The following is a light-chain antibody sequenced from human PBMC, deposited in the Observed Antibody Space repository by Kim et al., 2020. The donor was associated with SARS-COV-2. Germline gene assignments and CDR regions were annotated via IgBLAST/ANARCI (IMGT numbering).Light chain of an antibody. Sequence: GPSIPIRRTGTRSDVGRYEVVSRYQQHPGTPPKLIISDVTERPSGVPDRFSGSKSGYTASLTISGLQAEDEADYYCCSYAGSYTYVFGTGTKVTVL. CDR2: DVT. CDR3: CSYAGSYTYV. J-gene: IGLJ1*01. CDR1: RSDVGRYEV. V-gene: IGLV2-11*01.